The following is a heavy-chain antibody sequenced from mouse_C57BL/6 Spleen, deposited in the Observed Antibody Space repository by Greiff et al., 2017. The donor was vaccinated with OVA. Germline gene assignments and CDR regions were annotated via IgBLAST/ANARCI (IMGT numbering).Heavy chain of an antibody. CDR2: LDPETGGT. Sequence: QVQLQQSGAELVRPGASVTLSCKASGYPFTDYEMHWVKQPPVHGLEWIGALDPETGGTASNQKFTGKAILPADKSSSTAYMELRSLTSEDSAVYYCTRWGTTVVNYFDYWGQGTTLTVSS. D-gene: IGHD1-1*01. J-gene: IGHJ2*01. V-gene: IGHV1-15*01. CDR1: GYPFTDYE. CDR3: TRWGTTVVNYFDY.